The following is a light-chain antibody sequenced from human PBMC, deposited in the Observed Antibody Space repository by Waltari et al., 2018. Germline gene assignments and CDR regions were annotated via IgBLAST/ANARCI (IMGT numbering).Light chain of an antibody. CDR2: RAS. Sequence: DIQMTQSPSSLSASVGDTVTITCQASQGIGNNLNWYHQKPGNAPKFLISRASSLQDGVPPRFIGGGSGTDFSLTINGLQPEDLATYYCQQGSSFPYTFGQGTKLDI. CDR1: QGIGNN. J-gene: IGKJ2*01. CDR3: QQGSSFPYT. V-gene: IGKV1-16*01.